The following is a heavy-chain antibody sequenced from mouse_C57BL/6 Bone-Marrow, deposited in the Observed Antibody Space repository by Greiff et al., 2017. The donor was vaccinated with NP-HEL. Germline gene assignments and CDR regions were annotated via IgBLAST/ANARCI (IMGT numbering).Heavy chain of an antibody. CDR3: ARKSNYYGSSYYCDY. CDR1: GYTFTSYW. CDR2: IDPSDSYT. D-gene: IGHD1-1*01. Sequence: QVQLQQPGAELVRPGTSVKLSCKASGYTFTSYWMHWVKQRPGQGLEWIGVIDPSDSYTNYNQKFKGKATLTVDTSSSTAYMQLSSLTSEDSAVYYCARKSNYYGSSYYCDYWGQGTTLTVSS. J-gene: IGHJ2*01. V-gene: IGHV1-59*01.